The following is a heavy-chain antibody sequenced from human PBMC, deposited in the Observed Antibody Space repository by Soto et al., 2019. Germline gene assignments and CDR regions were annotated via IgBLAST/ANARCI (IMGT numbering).Heavy chain of an antibody. CDR3: ARESRYCTDGGCSIRRDAFDV. V-gene: IGHV4-4*02. J-gene: IGHJ3*01. D-gene: IGHD2-15*01. Sequence: QAQLQESGPGLVRPSGTLSLTCTVSRFSVTNNKYWNWVRQSPGKALEWIGEIYHSGATYYNPSLRGRASISMDKSKNQISMNLTSVAAADTAVYYCARESRYCTDGGCSIRRDAFDVWGQGTLVTVSS. CDR1: RFSVTNNKY. CDR2: IYHSGAT.